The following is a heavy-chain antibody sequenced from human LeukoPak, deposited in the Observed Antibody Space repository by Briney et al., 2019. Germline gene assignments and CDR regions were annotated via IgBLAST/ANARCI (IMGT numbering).Heavy chain of an antibody. Sequence: GGSLRLSCAASGFSFSDYWMNWVRQAPGKGLVWVANMKEDGSEKYCVDCVKGRFTISRDNAKNSLYLQMNSLRAEDTAVYYCARGPNYGSRSDFFDFWGQGTLVTVSS. D-gene: IGHD3-10*01. V-gene: IGHV3-7*03. J-gene: IGHJ4*02. CDR1: GFSFSDYW. CDR2: MKEDGSEK. CDR3: ARGPNYGSRSDFFDF.